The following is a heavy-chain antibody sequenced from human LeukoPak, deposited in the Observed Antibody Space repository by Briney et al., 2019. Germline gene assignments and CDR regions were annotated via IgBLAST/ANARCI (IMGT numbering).Heavy chain of an antibody. CDR3: AREVVDSYFDY. V-gene: IGHV3-74*01. CDR1: GVTFSSYW. J-gene: IGHJ4*02. Sequence: GGSLRLSCAASGVTFSSYWMHWVRQTPGTGLVWVSRISSDGSSTSYGDSVKGRFTISRDNAKNTLYLQMNSLRAEDTAVYYCAREVVDSYFDYWGQGTLVTVSS. D-gene: IGHD2-15*01. CDR2: ISSDGSST.